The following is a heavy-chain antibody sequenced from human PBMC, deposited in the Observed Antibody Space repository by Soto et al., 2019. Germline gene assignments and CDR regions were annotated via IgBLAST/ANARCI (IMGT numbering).Heavy chain of an antibody. CDR2: IYHSGST. D-gene: IGHD4-17*01. CDR3: AIGMTTVTTFDN. J-gene: IGHJ4*02. CDR1: GGSISSGGYS. V-gene: IGHV4-30-2*01. Sequence: SETLSLTCAVSGGSISSGGYSCNWIRQPPGKGLEWIGYIYHSGSTYYNPALKCRVTISVDRSKYQFSLKLSSVTAADTAVYFCAIGMTTVTTFDNWGQGTLVPVSS.